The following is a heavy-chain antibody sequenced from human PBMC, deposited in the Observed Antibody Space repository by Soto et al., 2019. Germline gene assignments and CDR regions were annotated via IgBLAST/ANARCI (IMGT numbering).Heavy chain of an antibody. V-gene: IGHV1-18*04. D-gene: IGHD4-17*01. CDR1: GYTFNKYD. CDR2: ISPNSGRP. J-gene: IGHJ3*02. Sequence: ASVKVSCKASGYTFNKYDITWVRQAPGQGLEWLGLISPNSGRPSYAQKFEGRVTMTTDTSTTTAYLELRSLRSDDTAVYFCARTTVGLYSDYSDVFDIWGQGTVVTVSS. CDR3: ARTTVGLYSDYSDVFDI.